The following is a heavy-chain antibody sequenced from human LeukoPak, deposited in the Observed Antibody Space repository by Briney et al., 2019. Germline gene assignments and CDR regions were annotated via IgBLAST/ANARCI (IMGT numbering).Heavy chain of an antibody. D-gene: IGHD6-13*01. V-gene: IGHV3-30-3*01. J-gene: IGHJ4*02. CDR1: GFTFSSYT. CDR3: ARDLSYTSRGYYFDY. Sequence: GGSLRLSCAASGFTFSSYTMHWVRQAPGKGLEWVAVISYDGSNKYYADSVKGRFTISRDNSKNTLYLQMNSLRAEDTAVYYCARDLSYTSRGYYFDYWGQGTLVAVSS. CDR2: ISYDGSNK.